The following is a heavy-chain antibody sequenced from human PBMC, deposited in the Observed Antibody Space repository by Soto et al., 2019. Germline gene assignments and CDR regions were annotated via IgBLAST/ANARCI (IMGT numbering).Heavy chain of an antibody. CDR2: ISYDGSNK. CDR1: GFTFSSYG. J-gene: IGHJ4*02. D-gene: IGHD3-10*01. Sequence: PWGSLRLSCAASGFTFSSYGMHWVRQAPGKWLEWVAVISYDGSNKYYADSVKGRFTISRDNSKNTLYLQMNSLRAEDTAVYYCAKDMAMVRGDPLYYFDYWGQGTLVTVSS. CDR3: AKDMAMVRGDPLYYFDY. V-gene: IGHV3-30*18.